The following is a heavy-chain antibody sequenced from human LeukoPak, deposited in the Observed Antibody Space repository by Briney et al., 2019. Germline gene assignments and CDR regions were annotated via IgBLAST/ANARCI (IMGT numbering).Heavy chain of an antibody. CDR3: ARTANYDILTGYFINWFDP. CDR2: ISSSSSYI. D-gene: IGHD3-9*01. V-gene: IGHV3-21*01. CDR1: GFTFSSYS. Sequence: GGSLRLSCAVSGFTFSSYSMNWVRQAPGKGLEWVSSISSSSSYIYYADSVKGRFTISRDNAKNSLYLQMNSLRAEDTAVYYCARTANYDILTGYFINWFDPWGQGTLVTVSS. J-gene: IGHJ5*02.